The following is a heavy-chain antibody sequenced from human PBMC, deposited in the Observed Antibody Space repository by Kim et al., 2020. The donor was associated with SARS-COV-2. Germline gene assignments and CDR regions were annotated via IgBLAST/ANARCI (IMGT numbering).Heavy chain of an antibody. Sequence: SQTLSLTCTVSGGSISRSSYYWGWIRQPPGKGLEWIGSIYYSGSTYYNPSLKSRVTISVDTSKNQFSLKLSSVTAADTAVYYCARWITMVRGVSHWFDPWGQRTLVTVSS. J-gene: IGHJ5*02. CDR3: ARWITMVRGVSHWFDP. V-gene: IGHV4-39*07. CDR1: GGSISRSSYY. CDR2: IYYSGST. D-gene: IGHD3-10*01.